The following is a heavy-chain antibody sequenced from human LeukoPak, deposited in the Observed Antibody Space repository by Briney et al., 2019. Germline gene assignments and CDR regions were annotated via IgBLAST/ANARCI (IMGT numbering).Heavy chain of an antibody. CDR3: ARMIHSGRYFYYFDY. Sequence: ASVKVSCKASGYTFTSYYMHWVRQAPGQGLEWMGITNPSGGDASYAQKFQGRVTMTRDMSTSTVYMELSSLRSEDTAVYYCARMIHSGRYFYYFDYWGQGTLVTVSS. V-gene: IGHV1-46*01. CDR2: TNPSGGDA. CDR1: GYTFTSYY. J-gene: IGHJ4*02. D-gene: IGHD1-26*01.